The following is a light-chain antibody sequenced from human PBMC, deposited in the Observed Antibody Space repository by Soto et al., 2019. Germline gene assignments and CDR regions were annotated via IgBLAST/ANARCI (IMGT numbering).Light chain of an antibody. CDR2: GAS. V-gene: IGKV3-20*01. CDR3: QQYGRSGT. CDR1: QSVSNNY. J-gene: IGKJ1*01. Sequence: IGVRQYPGSLFLSPGERATLSCRASQSVSNNYLAWYQQKPGQAPRLLIYGASNRATGIPDRFSGSGSGTDFTLTISRLEPEDFAVYYCQQYGRSGTFGQGTKVEIK.